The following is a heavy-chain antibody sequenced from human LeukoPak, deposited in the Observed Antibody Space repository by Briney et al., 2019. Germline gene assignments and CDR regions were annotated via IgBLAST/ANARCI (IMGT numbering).Heavy chain of an antibody. CDR2: INCSGST. CDR3: AIGRAYQLLGWFDP. CDR1: GGSFSGYY. D-gene: IGHD2-2*01. V-gene: IGHV4-34*01. Sequence: SETLSLTCAVEGGSFSGYYWSWIRQPPGKGLELSGEINCSGSTNYHPSLKSRVTMSVFSSKNQFSLKLSSVTAADTAVYYCAIGRAYQLLGWFDPWGQGTLVTVSS. J-gene: IGHJ5*02.